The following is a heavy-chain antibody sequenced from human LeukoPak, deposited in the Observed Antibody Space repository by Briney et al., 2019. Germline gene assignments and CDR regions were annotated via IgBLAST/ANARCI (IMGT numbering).Heavy chain of an antibody. CDR1: GGPISSSTGY. Sequence: SETLSLTCTVSGGPISSSTGYWGWIRQPPGKGLEWIGSLYFDGSTYYNPSLKSRVTIPVDRSKNLFSLKLRSVTAADTAIYYCARHRGSGTTVAGMLPFDYWGQGTLVTVSS. CDR2: LYFDGST. CDR3: ARHRGSGTTVAGMLPFDY. V-gene: IGHV4-39*01. D-gene: IGHD6-19*01. J-gene: IGHJ4*02.